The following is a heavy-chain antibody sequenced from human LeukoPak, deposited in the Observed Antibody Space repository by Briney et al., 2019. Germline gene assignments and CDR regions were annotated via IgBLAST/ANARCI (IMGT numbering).Heavy chain of an antibody. J-gene: IGHJ4*02. V-gene: IGHV3-7*01. Sequence: GGSLRLSCEASGLTFRSYWMSWVRQTPGKGPEWVANIQPDGGTKNYVDPVKGRFTISRDNAANSLYLQMNSLRAEDTAVYYCASSFPYCSGDICALGGQGTLVTVSS. CDR1: GLTFRSYW. D-gene: IGHD2-15*01. CDR3: ASSFPYCSGDICAL. CDR2: IQPDGGTK.